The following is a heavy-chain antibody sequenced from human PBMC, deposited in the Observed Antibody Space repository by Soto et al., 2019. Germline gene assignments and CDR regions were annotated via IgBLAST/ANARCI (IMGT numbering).Heavy chain of an antibody. CDR3: VKDLLVGTMGWFDP. CDR2: INANGRSA. Sequence: EVHLLESGGDLVQPGGSLRLSCAASGFTFSNYVISWVRQAPGRGLEWVSSINANGRSADYADSVKGRFTISRDNSRSTLYLQMNSLRAEDTAIYYCVKDLLVGTMGWFDPWGRGTLVTVSS. V-gene: IGHV3-23*01. J-gene: IGHJ5*02. CDR1: GFTFSNYV. D-gene: IGHD2-21*02.